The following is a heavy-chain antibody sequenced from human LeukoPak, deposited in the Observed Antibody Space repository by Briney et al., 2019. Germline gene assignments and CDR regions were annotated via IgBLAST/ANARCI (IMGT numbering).Heavy chain of an antibody. Sequence: SETLSLTCAGYGGSFSGYYWSWIRQPPGKGLEWIGEINHSGSTNYNPSLKSRVTISVDTSKNQFSLKLSSVTAADTAVYYCARGRIEKRLSAYYFDYWGQGTLVTVSS. CDR1: GGSFSGYY. J-gene: IGHJ4*02. CDR2: INHSGST. V-gene: IGHV4-34*01. CDR3: ARGRIEKRLSAYYFDY. D-gene: IGHD3-16*02.